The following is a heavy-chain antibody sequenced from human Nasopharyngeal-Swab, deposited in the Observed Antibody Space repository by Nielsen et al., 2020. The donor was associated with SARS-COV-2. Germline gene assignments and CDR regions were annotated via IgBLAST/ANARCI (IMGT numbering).Heavy chain of an antibody. V-gene: IGHV3-11*06. CDR1: GFTFSDSY. Sequence: GESLKISCAASGFTFSDSYMTWVRQAPGKGLESVSYISGNSDVTNYADSVRGRFTISRDNAKNSLYLQMDSLRAEDTAVYYCSRDPRPLGFWGQGTLVTVSS. CDR3: SRDPRPLGF. J-gene: IGHJ4*02. CDR2: ISGNSDVT.